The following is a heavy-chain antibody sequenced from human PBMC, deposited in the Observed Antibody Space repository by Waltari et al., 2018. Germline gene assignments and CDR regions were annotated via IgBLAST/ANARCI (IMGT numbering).Heavy chain of an antibody. CDR1: GFTFDDYA. J-gene: IGHJ4*02. Sequence: EVQLVESGGGLVQPGRSLRLSCAASGFTFDDYAMHWVRQAPGKGLEWVSGMSWNSGSIGYADSVKGRFTISRDNAKNSLYLQMNSLRVEDTAIYYCARVSKGIHFDYWGQGTLVTVSS. V-gene: IGHV3-9*01. CDR2: MSWNSGSI. CDR3: ARVSKGIHFDY.